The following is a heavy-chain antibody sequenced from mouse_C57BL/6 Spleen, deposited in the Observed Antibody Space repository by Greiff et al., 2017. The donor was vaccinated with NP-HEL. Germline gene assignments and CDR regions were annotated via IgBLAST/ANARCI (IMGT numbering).Heavy chain of an antibody. J-gene: IGHJ4*01. Sequence: QVQLQQSGAELVKPGASVKISCKASGYAFSSYWMNWVKQRPGKGLEWIGQIYPGDGDTNYNGKFKGKATLTADKSSSTAYMQLSSLTSEDSAVYFCAREVTTWVDYAMDYWGQGTSVTVSS. CDR1: GYAFSSYW. D-gene: IGHD2-2*01. V-gene: IGHV1-80*01. CDR2: IYPGDGDT. CDR3: AREVTTWVDYAMDY.